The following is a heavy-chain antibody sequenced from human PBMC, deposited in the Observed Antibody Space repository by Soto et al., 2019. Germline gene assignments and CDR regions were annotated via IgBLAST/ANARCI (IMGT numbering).Heavy chain of an antibody. V-gene: IGHV4-61*01. D-gene: IGHD6-13*01. CDR2: IYYSGST. J-gene: IGHJ5*02. CDR3: ARVQEAAGNWFDP. CDR1: GGSVSSGSYY. Sequence: SETLSLTCTVSGGSVSSGSYYWSWIRQPPGKGLEWIGYIYYSGSTNYNPSLKSRVTISVDTSKNQFSLKLSSVTAADTAVYYCARVQEAAGNWFDPWGQGTLVTVSS.